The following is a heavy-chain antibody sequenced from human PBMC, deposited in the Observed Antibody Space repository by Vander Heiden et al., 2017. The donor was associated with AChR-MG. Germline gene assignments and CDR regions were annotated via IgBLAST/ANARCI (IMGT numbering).Heavy chain of an antibody. CDR2: ISHDGNNQ. CDR3: VRGSLAARPFWYFDL. Sequence: QVQVVESGGGVVQPGGSLSLSCAASGFTFSHNAVHWVRQAPGKGPEWVAAISHDGNNQYYADSVKGRFTLSRDNSKNTVLLQVNSLRGEDTAVYYCVRGSLAARPFWYFDLWGRGTPVSVSS. CDR1: GFTFSHNA. V-gene: IGHV3-30*01. J-gene: IGHJ2*01. D-gene: IGHD6-6*01.